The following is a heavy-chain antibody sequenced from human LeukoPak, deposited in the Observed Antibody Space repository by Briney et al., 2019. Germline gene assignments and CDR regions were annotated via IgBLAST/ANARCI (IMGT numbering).Heavy chain of an antibody. CDR1: GYSISSGCY. D-gene: IGHD1-14*01. V-gene: IGHV4-38-2*02. CDR2: IYHSGST. Sequence: SETLSLTCTVSGYSISSGCYWGWIRQPPGKGLEWIGSIYHSGSTYYNPSLKSRVTISVDTSKNQFSLKLSSVTAADTAVYYCARDTEGNWFDPWGQGTLVTVSS. CDR3: ARDTEGNWFDP. J-gene: IGHJ5*02.